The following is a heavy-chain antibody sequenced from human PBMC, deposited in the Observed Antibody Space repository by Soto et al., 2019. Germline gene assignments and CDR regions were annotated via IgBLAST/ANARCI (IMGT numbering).Heavy chain of an antibody. CDR2: IKQDGSEK. Sequence: ELQLVESGGDLVQPGGSLRLSCAGAEFTWNTCWLGWGRQSPGKGPEWVANIKQDGSEKFYLDSVKGRFTISRDNAKKSLYLQMNSLRAEDPAVYYCTREKNGGQGTRVTVSS. J-gene: IGHJ4*02. V-gene: IGHV3-7*05. CDR3: TREKN. CDR1: EFTWNTCW.